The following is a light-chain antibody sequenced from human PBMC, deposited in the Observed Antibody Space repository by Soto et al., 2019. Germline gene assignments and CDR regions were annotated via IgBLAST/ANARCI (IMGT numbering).Light chain of an antibody. CDR3: QQRSNWPLT. Sequence: EIVLTQSPATLSLSPGGRATLSCRASQSVSSYLAWYQQKPGQAPRLLIYDASNRATGIPARFSGSGSGTDFTLTISSLEPEDFAVYYCQQRSNWPLTFGGGTKVEIK. CDR2: DAS. J-gene: IGKJ4*01. V-gene: IGKV3-11*01. CDR1: QSVSSY.